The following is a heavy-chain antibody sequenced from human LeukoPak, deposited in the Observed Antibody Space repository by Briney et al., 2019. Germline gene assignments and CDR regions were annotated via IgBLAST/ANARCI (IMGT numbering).Heavy chain of an antibody. CDR2: INSDGSST. CDR1: GFTFDDYG. D-gene: IGHD4-23*01. CDR3: AREAVDKHYYYYYMDV. Sequence: PGGSLRLSCAASGFTFDDYGMSWVRQAPGKGLVWVSRINSDGSSTSYADSVKGRFTISRDNAKNTLYLQMNSLRAEDTAVYYCAREAVDKHYYYYYMDVWGKGTTVTVSS. V-gene: IGHV3-74*01. J-gene: IGHJ6*03.